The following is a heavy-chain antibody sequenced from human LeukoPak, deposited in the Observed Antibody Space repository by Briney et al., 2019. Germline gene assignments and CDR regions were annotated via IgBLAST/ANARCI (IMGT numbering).Heavy chain of an antibody. CDR3: VRGGGGVNYYGSGSYYNSYFDY. D-gene: IGHD3-10*01. J-gene: IGHJ4*02. Sequence: GSLRLSCAASGFTFSSYAMSWVRQAPGKGLEWLSYIDRTSVTIYYADSVKGRFTISRDNAKNSLYLQMNRRRDEDTAVYYCVRGGGGVNYYGSGSYYNSYFDYWGQGALVTVSS. V-gene: IGHV3-48*02. CDR1: GFTFSSYA. CDR2: IDRTSVTI.